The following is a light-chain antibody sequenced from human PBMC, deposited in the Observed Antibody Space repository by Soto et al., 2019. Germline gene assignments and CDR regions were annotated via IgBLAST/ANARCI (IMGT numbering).Light chain of an antibody. CDR1: QSVSSSY. CDR3: QQYGSSPWT. V-gene: IGKV3-20*01. Sequence: EMVLTQSPGTLSFSPGERATLSCSASQSVSSSYLAWYQQKPGQAPRLLIYGASSRATGIPDRFSGSGSGTDFTLTIRRLEPEDFAVYYCQQYGSSPWTFGQGPKVEIK. CDR2: GAS. J-gene: IGKJ1*01.